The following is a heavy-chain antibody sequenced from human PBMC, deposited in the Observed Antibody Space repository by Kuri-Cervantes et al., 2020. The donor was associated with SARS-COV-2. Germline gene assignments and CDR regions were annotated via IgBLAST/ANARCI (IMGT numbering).Heavy chain of an antibody. Sequence: ASVKVSCKASGYTFTGYYMHWVRQAPGQGLEWMGWINPNSGGTNYAQKFQGRVTMTRDTSISTAYMELNRLRSDDTAVYYSARDLPTGDGDYYGMDVWGQGTTVTVSS. D-gene: IGHD7-27*01. V-gene: IGHV1-2*02. J-gene: IGHJ6*02. CDR2: INPNSGGT. CDR1: GYTFTGYY. CDR3: ARDLPTGDGDYYGMDV.